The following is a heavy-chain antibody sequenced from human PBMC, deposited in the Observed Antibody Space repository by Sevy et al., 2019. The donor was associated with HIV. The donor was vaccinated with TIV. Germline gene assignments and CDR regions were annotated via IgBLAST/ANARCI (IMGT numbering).Heavy chain of an antibody. CDR3: ATDSSSGGSCYSVYAFDI. J-gene: IGHJ3*02. CDR2: LAPEDGET. CDR1: GYTLSELS. V-gene: IGHV1-24*01. Sequence: ASVKVSCKVSGYTLSELSMHWVRQAPGKGLEWMGGLAPEDGETIYAQKFQGRVTMTEDTSTDTAYMELSSLRSEDTAVYYCATDSSSGGSCYSVYAFDIWGQGTMVTVSS. D-gene: IGHD2-15*01.